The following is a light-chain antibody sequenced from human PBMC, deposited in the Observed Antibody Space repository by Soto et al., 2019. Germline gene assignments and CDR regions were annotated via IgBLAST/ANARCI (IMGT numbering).Light chain of an antibody. CDR1: QGISSY. CDR2: AAS. J-gene: IGKJ4*01. CDR3: QQYYSYPRLT. V-gene: IGKV1-8*01. Sequence: AIRMTQSPSSFSASTGDRVTITCRASQGISSYLAWYQQKPGKAPKLLIYAASTLQSGVPSRFSGSGSGTDFTLTISCLQSEDFATYHCQQYYSYPRLTFGGGTKVEIK.